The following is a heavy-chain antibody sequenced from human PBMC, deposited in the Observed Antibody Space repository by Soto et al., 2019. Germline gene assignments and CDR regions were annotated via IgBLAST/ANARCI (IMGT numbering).Heavy chain of an antibody. D-gene: IGHD1-1*01. Sequence: ASVKVSFKASGYTCSAYGFSWLRQAPGQGLEWMGWIGADIGDTNYAQNFQGRVTMTTDTSTTTSYMELRSLTSDDTDVYFGARDWKGAEGFDAWG. J-gene: IGHJ3*01. CDR1: GYTCSAYG. CDR2: IGADIGDT. CDR3: ARDWKGAEGFDA. V-gene: IGHV1-18*01.